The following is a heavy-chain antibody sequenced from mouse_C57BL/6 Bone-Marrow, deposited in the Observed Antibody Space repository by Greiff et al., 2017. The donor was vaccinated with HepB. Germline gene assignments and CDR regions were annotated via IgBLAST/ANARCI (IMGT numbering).Heavy chain of an antibody. J-gene: IGHJ4*01. CDR1: EYEFPSHD. CDR3: ARHNYYGSSSDYAMDY. D-gene: IGHD1-1*01. CDR2: INSDGGST. Sequence: EVMLVESGGGLVQPGESLKLSCESNEYEFPSHDMSWVRKTPEKRLELVAAINSDGGSTYYPDTMERRIIISRDNTKKTLYLQMSSLRSEDTALYYCARHNYYGSSSDYAMDYWGQGTSVTVSS. V-gene: IGHV5-2*01.